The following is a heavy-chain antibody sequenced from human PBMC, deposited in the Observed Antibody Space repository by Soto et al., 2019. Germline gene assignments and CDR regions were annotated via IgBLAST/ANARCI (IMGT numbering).Heavy chain of an antibody. V-gene: IGHV3-66*01. D-gene: IGHD1-26*01. CDR1: GFIVSSNY. Sequence: EVQLVESGGGLVQPGGSLRLSCAASGFIVSSNYMSWVCQAPGKGPEWVALIYSGGTTHYAESVKGRFTISRDKSKNTWYLQMNSLRAEDTAVYYCARRWGWGHGTMVTVSS. J-gene: IGHJ3*01. CDR3: ARRWG. CDR2: IYSGGTT.